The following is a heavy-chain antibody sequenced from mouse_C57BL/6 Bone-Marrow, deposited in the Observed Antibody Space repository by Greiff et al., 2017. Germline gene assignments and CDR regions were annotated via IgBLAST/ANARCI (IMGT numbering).Heavy chain of an antibody. Sequence: VQLQESGAELVRPGASVKLSCKASGYTFTDYYINWVKQRPGQGLEWIARIYPGNGNTYYNEKLKGKATLTAEKSSSTAYMQLSSLTSEDSAVYFCARDDYYGNYGDYWGQGTTRTVSS. CDR3: ARDDYYGNYGDY. CDR2: IYPGNGNT. J-gene: IGHJ2*01. D-gene: IGHD2-1*01. V-gene: IGHV1-76*01. CDR1: GYTFTDYY.